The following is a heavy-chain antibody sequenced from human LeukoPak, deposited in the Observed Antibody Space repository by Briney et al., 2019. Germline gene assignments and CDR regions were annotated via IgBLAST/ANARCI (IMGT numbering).Heavy chain of an antibody. D-gene: IGHD3-22*01. V-gene: IGHV1-18*01. CDR2: MNPNSGNT. Sequence: ASVKVSCKASGYTFTSYDINWVRQATGQGLEWMGWMNPNSGNTNYAQKLQGRVTMTTDTSTSTAYMELRSLRSDDTAVYYCAREGASSGYSLSWFDPWGQGTLVTVSS. J-gene: IGHJ5*02. CDR1: GYTFTSYD. CDR3: AREGASSGYSLSWFDP.